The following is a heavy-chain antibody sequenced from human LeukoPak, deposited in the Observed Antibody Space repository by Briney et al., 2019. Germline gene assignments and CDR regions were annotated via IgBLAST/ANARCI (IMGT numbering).Heavy chain of an antibody. V-gene: IGHV3-9*01. CDR1: GFTFDDYA. CDR3: AKDQDYYYYYGMDV. CDR2: ISWNSGSI. J-gene: IGHJ6*02. Sequence: QAGGSLRLSCAASGFTFDDYAMHWVRQAPGKGLERVSGISWNSGSIGYADSVKGRFTISRDNAKNSLYLQMNSLRAEDTALYYCAKDQDYYYYYGMDVWGQGTTVTVSS.